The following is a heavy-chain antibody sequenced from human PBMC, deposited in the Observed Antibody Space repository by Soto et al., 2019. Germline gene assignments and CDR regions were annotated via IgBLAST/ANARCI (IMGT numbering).Heavy chain of an antibody. CDR3: ARDNIIAVAGPYYYYGMDV. CDR2: IYYSGST. Sequence: SETLSLTCTVSGGSISSYYWRWIRQPPGKGLEWIGYIYYSGSTNYNPSLKSRVTISVDTSKNQFSLKLSSVTAADTAVYYCARDNIIAVAGPYYYYGMDVWGQGTTVTVSS. J-gene: IGHJ6*02. D-gene: IGHD6-19*01. V-gene: IGHV4-59*01. CDR1: GGSISSYY.